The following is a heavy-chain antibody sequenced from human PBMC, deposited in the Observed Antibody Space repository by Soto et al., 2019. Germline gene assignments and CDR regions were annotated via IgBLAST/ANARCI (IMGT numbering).Heavy chain of an antibody. CDR3: ARPGAGSGWPAYYYYGMDV. CDR2: ISSSSTYI. CDR1: GFTFSGYS. V-gene: IGHV3-21*01. Sequence: EVQLVESGGGLVKPGGSLRLSCAASGFTFSGYSMNWVRQAPGKGLEWVSSISSSSTYIYYADSVKGRFTISRDNAKNSLYLQMNSLRAEDTAVYYCARPGAGSGWPAYYYYGMDVWGQGTTVTVSS. D-gene: IGHD6-19*01. J-gene: IGHJ6*02.